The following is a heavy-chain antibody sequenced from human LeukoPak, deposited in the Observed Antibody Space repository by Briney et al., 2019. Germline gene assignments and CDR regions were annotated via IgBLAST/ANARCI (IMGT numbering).Heavy chain of an antibody. CDR1: GGSISSGSYY. D-gene: IGHD4-17*01. J-gene: IGHJ3*02. CDR2: IYTSGST. Sequence: SETLSLACTVSGGSISSGSYYWSWIRQPAGKGLEWIGRIYTSGSTNYNPSLRSRVTISVDTSKNQFSLKLSSVTAADTAVYYCARVSGDHDAFDIWGQGTMVTVSS. CDR3: ARVSGDHDAFDI. V-gene: IGHV4-61*02.